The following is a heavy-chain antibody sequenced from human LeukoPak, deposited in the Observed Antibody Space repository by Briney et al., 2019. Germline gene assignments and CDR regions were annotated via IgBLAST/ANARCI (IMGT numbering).Heavy chain of an antibody. CDR3: AKVINFTPLGYFDY. CDR1: GFPFSSYA. V-gene: IGHV3-23*01. J-gene: IGHJ4*02. CDR2: ISGSGGTT. D-gene: IGHD3-16*01. Sequence: GGSLRLSCAASGFPFSSYAMSWVRQAPGKGLEWVSAISGSGGTTYYADSVKGRFTISRDNSKNTLYLQMNSLRVEDTAVYYCAKVINFTPLGYFDYWGQGTLVTVSS.